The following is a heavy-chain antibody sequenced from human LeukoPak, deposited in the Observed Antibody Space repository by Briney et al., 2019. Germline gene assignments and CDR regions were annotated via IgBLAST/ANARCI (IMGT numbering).Heavy chain of an antibody. V-gene: IGHV4-38-2*02. J-gene: IGHJ4*02. CDR3: ARRDDMTQFDY. Sequence: PSETLSLTCTVSGYSISSGYYWGWIRQPPGKGLEWIGNIYNSGSTYYNPSLKSRVTISVDTSKNQFSLKLSSVTAADTAVYYCARRDDMTQFDYWGQGTLVTVSS. CDR1: GYSISSGYY. CDR2: IYNSGST. D-gene: IGHD3-22*01.